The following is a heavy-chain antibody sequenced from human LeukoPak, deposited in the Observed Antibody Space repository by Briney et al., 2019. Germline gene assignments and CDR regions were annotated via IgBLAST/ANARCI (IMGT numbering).Heavy chain of an antibody. V-gene: IGHV4-34*01. Sequence: SETLSLTCAVYGGSFSGYYWSWIRQPPGKGLEWIGEINHSGSTNYNPSLKSRVTMSVDTSKNQFSLKLSSVTAADTAVYYCARAGYSYGSSDLYYGMDVWGQGTTVTVSS. J-gene: IGHJ6*02. CDR3: ARAGYSYGSSDLYYGMDV. CDR2: INHSGST. CDR1: GGSFSGYY. D-gene: IGHD5-18*01.